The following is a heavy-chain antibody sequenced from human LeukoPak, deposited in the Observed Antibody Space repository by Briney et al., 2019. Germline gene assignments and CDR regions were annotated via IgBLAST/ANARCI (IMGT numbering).Heavy chain of an antibody. V-gene: IGHV3-30-3*01. CDR2: ISYDGSNK. D-gene: IGHD3-22*01. Sequence: GGSLRLSCAASGFTFSSYAMHWVRQAPGKGLEWVAVISYDGSNKYYADSVKGRFTISRDNSKNTLYLQMNSLRAEDTAVYYCARDKGYYDSSGYYPYYYYYGMDVWGQGTTVTVSS. J-gene: IGHJ6*02. CDR1: GFTFSSYA. CDR3: ARDKGYYDSSGYYPYYYYYGMDV.